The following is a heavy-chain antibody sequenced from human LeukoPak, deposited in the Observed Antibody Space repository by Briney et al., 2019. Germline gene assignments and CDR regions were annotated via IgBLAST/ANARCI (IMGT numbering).Heavy chain of an antibody. Sequence: GGSLRLSCAASGFTFSSYAMSWVRQAPGKGLEWVASVRTNGGSTYYADSVKGRFTISRDNSKNRLYLQMNSLRAEDTAVYYCVKDIVVSGYYGMDVWGQGTTVTVSS. D-gene: IGHD2-21*01. J-gene: IGHJ6*02. CDR1: GFTFSSYA. CDR3: VKDIVVSGYYGMDV. CDR2: VRTNGGST. V-gene: IGHV3-23*01.